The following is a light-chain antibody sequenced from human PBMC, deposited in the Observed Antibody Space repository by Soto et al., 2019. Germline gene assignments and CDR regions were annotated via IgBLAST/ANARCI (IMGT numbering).Light chain of an antibody. Sequence: EIVMTQSPATLSVSPGERATLSCRASQSVSSNLAWYQQKPGQAPRLLIYGASTRATGIPARFSGSGSGTEFTLTISSLQSEDLAVYYCQQYHNWPPLTFGQGTRLEIK. CDR1: QSVSSN. CDR3: QQYHNWPPLT. J-gene: IGKJ5*01. CDR2: GAS. V-gene: IGKV3-15*01.